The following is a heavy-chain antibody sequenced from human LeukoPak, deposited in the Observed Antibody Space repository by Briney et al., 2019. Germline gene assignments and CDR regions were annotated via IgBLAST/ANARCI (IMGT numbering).Heavy chain of an antibody. J-gene: IGHJ4*02. CDR2: IYPGDSDT. D-gene: IGHD3-22*01. CDR3: ARYYLGGPNGAYYYDSSGYYYDY. Sequence: GESLKISCTGSGYSFTSYWIGWVRQMPGKGLEWMGIIYPGDSDTRYSPSFQGQATISAAKFISTAYLQWSSLKASDTAMYYCARYYLGGPNGAYYYDSSGYYYDYWGQGTLVTVSS. CDR1: GYSFTSYW. V-gene: IGHV5-51*01.